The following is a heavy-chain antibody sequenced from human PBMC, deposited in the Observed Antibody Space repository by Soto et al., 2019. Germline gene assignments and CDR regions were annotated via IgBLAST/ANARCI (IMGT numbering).Heavy chain of an antibody. CDR2: IIPIFGTA. J-gene: IGHJ6*02. D-gene: IGHD5-18*01. Sequence: GASVKVSCKASGGTFSSYAISWVRQAPGQGLEWMGGIIPIFGTANYAQKFQGRVTITADESTSTAYMELSSLRSEDTAVYYCARDPRIQLSILVSYGMDVWGQGTTVTVSS. V-gene: IGHV1-69*13. CDR1: GGTFSSYA. CDR3: ARDPRIQLSILVSYGMDV.